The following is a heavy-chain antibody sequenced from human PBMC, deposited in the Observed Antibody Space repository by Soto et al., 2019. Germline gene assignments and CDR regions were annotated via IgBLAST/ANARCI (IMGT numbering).Heavy chain of an antibody. V-gene: IGHV3-72*01. CDR3: AREGDSSGPDFHY. CDR2: SRDKANSYTA. CDR1: GFTFSDYY. Sequence: EVQLEESGGGLVQPGGSLRLSCAASGFTFSDYYMNWVRQAPGKGLEWVGRSRDKANSYTADYAASVKGRFIISRDDSKNSLYLQINSLKTEDTAVYYCAREGDSSGPDFHYWGQGTLVTVSS. D-gene: IGHD6-19*01. J-gene: IGHJ4*02.